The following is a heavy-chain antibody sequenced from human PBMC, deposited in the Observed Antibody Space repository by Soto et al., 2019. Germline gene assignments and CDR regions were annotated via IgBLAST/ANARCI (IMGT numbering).Heavy chain of an antibody. Sequence: GGSLRLSCAASGFTVSSNYMSWVRQAPGKGLEWVSVIYSGGSTYYADSVKGRFTISRDNSKNTLYLQMNSLRAEDTAVYYCARDWADCSGGSCYSQLAFDIWGQGTMVTVSS. V-gene: IGHV3-66*01. CDR2: IYSGGST. D-gene: IGHD2-15*01. J-gene: IGHJ3*02. CDR1: GFTVSSNY. CDR3: ARDWADCSGGSCYSQLAFDI.